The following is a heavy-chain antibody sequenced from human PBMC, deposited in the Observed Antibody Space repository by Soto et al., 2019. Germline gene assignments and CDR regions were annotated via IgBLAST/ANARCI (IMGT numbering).Heavy chain of an antibody. J-gene: IGHJ3*02. V-gene: IGHV3-23*01. CDR1: GFTFSSYA. D-gene: IGHD1-26*01. Sequence: PGGSLRLSCVASGFTFSSYAMSWVRQAPGRGLEWVSAIRGSGDTTYCADSVKGRFTISRDNSKNTLYLQMNSLRAEDTAVYYCAKDRGVSGSYYRFAFDIWGQGTMVTVSS. CDR2: IRGSGDTT. CDR3: AKDRGVSGSYYRFAFDI.